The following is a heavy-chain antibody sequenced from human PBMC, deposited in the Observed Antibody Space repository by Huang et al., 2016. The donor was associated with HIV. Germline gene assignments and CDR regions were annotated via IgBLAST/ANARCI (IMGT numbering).Heavy chain of an antibody. D-gene: IGHD3-22*01. CDR3: ARGSARYYYDSSGYRRSPSFDY. V-gene: IGHV4-34*01. Sequence: QVQLQQWGAGLMKPSETLSLTCAVYGESFSGYYWTWIRQPPGKGLEGIGELNPSGITNDNPSLKNRGTMSVDTSKNQFSLELRSVTAADTAVYYCARGSARYYYDSSGYRRSPSFDYWGQGTLVTVSS. J-gene: IGHJ4*02. CDR1: GESFSGYY. CDR2: LNPSGIT.